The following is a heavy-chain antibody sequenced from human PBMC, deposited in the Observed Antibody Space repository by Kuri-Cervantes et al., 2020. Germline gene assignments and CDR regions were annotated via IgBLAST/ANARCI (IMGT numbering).Heavy chain of an antibody. V-gene: IGHV1-2*02. Sequence: ASVKVSCKASGYTFTSYAMNWVRQAPGQGLKWMGWINPNSGGTNYAQKFQGRVTMTRDTSISTAYMELSRLRSDDTAVYYCARDNDAGGDCNCWGQGTLVTVSS. CDR3: ARDNDAGGDCNC. J-gene: IGHJ4*02. D-gene: IGHD1-1*01. CDR1: GYTFTSYA. CDR2: INPNSGGT.